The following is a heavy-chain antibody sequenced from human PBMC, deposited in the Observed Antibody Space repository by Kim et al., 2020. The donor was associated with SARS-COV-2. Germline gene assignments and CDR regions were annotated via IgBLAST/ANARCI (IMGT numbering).Heavy chain of an antibody. CDR1: GGSISSSSCY. CDR2: IYYSGST. V-gene: IGHV4-39*07. CDR3: AREERKGQGYYYYYGMDV. Sequence: SETLSLTCTVSGGSISSSSCYWGWIRQPPGKGLEWIGSIYYSGSTYYNPSLKSRVTISVDTSKNQFSLKLSSVTAADTAVYYCAREERKGQGYYYYYGMDVWGQGTTVTVSS. J-gene: IGHJ6*02.